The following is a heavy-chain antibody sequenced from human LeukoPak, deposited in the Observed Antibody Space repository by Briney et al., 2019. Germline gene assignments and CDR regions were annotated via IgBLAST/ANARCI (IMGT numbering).Heavy chain of an antibody. CDR2: INPNSGGT. CDR1: GYTFTGYY. V-gene: IGHV1-2*02. J-gene: IGHJ3*02. CDR3: ARPLNSGWTLDAFDI. Sequence: GASVKVSCKASGYTFTGYYMHWARRAPGQGLEWMGWINPNSGGTNYAQKFQGRVTMTRDTSISTAYMELSRLRSDDTAVYYCARPLNSGWTLDAFDIWGQGTMVTVS. D-gene: IGHD6-19*01.